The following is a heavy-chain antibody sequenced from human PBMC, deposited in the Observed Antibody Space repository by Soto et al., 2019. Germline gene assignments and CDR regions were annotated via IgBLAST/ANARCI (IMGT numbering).Heavy chain of an antibody. CDR2: IIPIIGII. V-gene: IGHV1-69*08. J-gene: IGHJ5*02. D-gene: IGHD4-4*01. CDR3: AGDPDSHYNDSHASSDP. Sequence: QVQLVQSGAEVKKPGSSVKVSCKASGGTFSTYTITWVRQAPGQGLEWMGRIIPIIGIINYAKKFQGRVTISANKFTGTAYMELTGLRSDDTAVYYCAGDPDSHYNDSHASSDPWGQGTLVTVSS. CDR1: GGTFSTYT.